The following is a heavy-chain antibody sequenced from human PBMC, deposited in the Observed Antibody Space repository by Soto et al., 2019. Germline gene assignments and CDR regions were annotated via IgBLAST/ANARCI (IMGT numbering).Heavy chain of an antibody. CDR1: GFTFSSYW. V-gene: IGHV3-74*01. CDR2: INSDGSST. CDR3: ARVVVPAAIRYYYYGMDV. D-gene: IGHD2-2*01. Sequence: PGGSLRLSCAASGFTFSSYWMHWVRQAPGKGLVWVSRINSDGSSTSYADSVKGRFTISRDNAKNTLYLQMNSLRAEDTAVYYCARVVVPAAIRYYYYGMDVWGQGTTVTVSS. J-gene: IGHJ6*02.